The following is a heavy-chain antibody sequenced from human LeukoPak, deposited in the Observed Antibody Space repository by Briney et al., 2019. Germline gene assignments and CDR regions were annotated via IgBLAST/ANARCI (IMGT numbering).Heavy chain of an antibody. CDR3: ARGGDGYHLGDWFDP. D-gene: IGHD5-24*01. CDR1: GFTFSSYG. Sequence: GGSLRLSCAASGFTFSSYGMHWVRQAPGKGLEWVAVIWYDGSNKYYADSVKGRFTISRDNSKNTLYLQMNSLRAEDTAVYYCARGGDGYHLGDWFDPWGQGTLVTVSS. CDR2: IWYDGSNK. J-gene: IGHJ5*02. V-gene: IGHV3-33*01.